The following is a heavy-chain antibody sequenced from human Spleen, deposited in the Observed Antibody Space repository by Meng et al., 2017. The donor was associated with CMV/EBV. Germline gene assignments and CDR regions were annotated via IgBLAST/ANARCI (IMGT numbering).Heavy chain of an antibody. J-gene: IGHJ6*02. CDR1: GFTFSSYG. Sequence: LSLTCAASGFTFSSYGMHWVRQAPGKGLEWVAIICYDGSNKYYADSVKGRFTISRDNSKNTLYLQMNSLRAEDTAVYYCAKDLYGARYYYYGMDVWGQGTTVTVSS. CDR2: ICYDGSNK. D-gene: IGHD3-10*01. CDR3: AKDLYGARYYYYGMDV. V-gene: IGHV3-33*06.